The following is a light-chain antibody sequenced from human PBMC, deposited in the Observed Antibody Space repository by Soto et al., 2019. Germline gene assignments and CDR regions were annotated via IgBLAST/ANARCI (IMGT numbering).Light chain of an antibody. CDR2: EVS. Sequence: QSVLTQPASVSGSPGQSITISCTGTSSDVGNYKYVSWYQQHPGKAPKLMIYEVSNRPSGVSNRFSGSKPGNTAPLTISGLQAEDETDYYCFSYTSSGTYVFGTGTKVTVL. V-gene: IGLV2-14*01. CDR3: FSYTSSGTYV. CDR1: SSDVGNYKY. J-gene: IGLJ1*01.